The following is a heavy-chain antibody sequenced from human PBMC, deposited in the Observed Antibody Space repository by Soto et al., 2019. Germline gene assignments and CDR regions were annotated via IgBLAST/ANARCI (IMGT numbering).Heavy chain of an antibody. CDR2: IRGSGGST. Sequence: GGSLRLSCAASGFTFSSYAMSWVRQAPGKGLEWVSDIRGSGGSTDYADSVKGRFTIPRDNSKNTLYLQMNSLRAEDTAVYYSAKDAHPLAVAGIFDYWGQGTLVTVSS. CDR3: AKDAHPLAVAGIFDY. CDR1: GFTFSSYA. J-gene: IGHJ4*02. D-gene: IGHD6-19*01. V-gene: IGHV3-23*01.